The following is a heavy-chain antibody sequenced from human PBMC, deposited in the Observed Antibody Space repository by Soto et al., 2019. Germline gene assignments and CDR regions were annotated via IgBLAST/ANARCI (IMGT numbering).Heavy chain of an antibody. Sequence: QVQLVQSGAEVKKPGSSVKVSCKASGGTFSSYAISWVRQAPGQGLEWMGGIIPIFGTANYAQKFQGRVTITADESTSTAYMELSSPRSEDTAVYYCARKGLYYDSSGYLNWFDPWGQGTLVTVSS. CDR1: GGTFSSYA. J-gene: IGHJ5*02. D-gene: IGHD3-22*01. CDR2: IIPIFGTA. V-gene: IGHV1-69*12. CDR3: ARKGLYYDSSGYLNWFDP.